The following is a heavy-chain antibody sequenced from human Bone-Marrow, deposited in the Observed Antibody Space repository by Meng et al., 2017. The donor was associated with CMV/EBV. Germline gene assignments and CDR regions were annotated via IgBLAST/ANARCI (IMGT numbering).Heavy chain of an antibody. CDR2: IYYSGST. D-gene: IGHD3-3*01. CDR3: ARRGWSYFDY. CDR1: GGSISSYY. J-gene: IGHJ4*02. V-gene: IGHV4-59*01. Sequence: SETLSLTCTVSGGSISSYYWSWIRQPPGKGLEWIGYIYYSGSTNYNPSLKTRVTISVDTSKNQFPLKLSSVTAADTAVYYCARRGWSYFDYWGQGTLVTVSS.